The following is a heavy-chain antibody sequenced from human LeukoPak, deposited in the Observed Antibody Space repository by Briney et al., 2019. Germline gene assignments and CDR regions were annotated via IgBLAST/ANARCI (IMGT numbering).Heavy chain of an antibody. Sequence: ASVKVSCKASGYTFTGYYMHWVRQAPGQGLEWMGWINPNSGGTNYAQKFQGRVTTTRDTSISTAYMELSRLRSDDTAVYYCARVGSSSSLEDYWGQGTLVTVSS. CDR3: ARVGSSSSLEDY. CDR1: GYTFTGYY. CDR2: INPNSGGT. V-gene: IGHV1-2*02. D-gene: IGHD6-6*01. J-gene: IGHJ4*02.